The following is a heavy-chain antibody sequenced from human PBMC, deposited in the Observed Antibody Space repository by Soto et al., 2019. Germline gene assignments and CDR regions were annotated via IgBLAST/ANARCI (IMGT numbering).Heavy chain of an antibody. J-gene: IGHJ4*02. CDR2: ISSSSRYI. CDR1: GFTFSSYS. CDR3: ARSPKGSVTH. Sequence: GGSLRLSCAASGFTFSSYSMNWVRQAPGKGVEWVSSISSSSRYIYYADSVKGRFTISRDNAKKSLHLQMNSLRAEDTAVYYCARSPKGSVTHWGQGTLVTVSS. D-gene: IGHD3-10*01. V-gene: IGHV3-21*01.